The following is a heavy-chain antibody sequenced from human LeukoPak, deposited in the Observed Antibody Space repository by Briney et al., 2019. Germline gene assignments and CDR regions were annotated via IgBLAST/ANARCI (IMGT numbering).Heavy chain of an antibody. D-gene: IGHD1-26*01. J-gene: IGHJ5*02. CDR3: ARGYVGATEYWFDP. CDR1: GYTFTSYD. Sequence: ASVKVSCKASGYTFTSYDINWVRQATGQGLEWMGWMNPNSGNTGCTQKFQGRVTMTRNTSISTAYMEVSSLRSEDTAVYYCARGYVGATEYWFDPWGQGTLVTVSS. V-gene: IGHV1-8*01. CDR2: MNPNSGNT.